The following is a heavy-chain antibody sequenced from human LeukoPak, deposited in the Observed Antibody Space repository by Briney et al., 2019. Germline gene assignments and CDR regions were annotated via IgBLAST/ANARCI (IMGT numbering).Heavy chain of an antibody. CDR3: ATPSSDYDFWSGYPMSSYGMDV. D-gene: IGHD3-3*01. Sequence: PGESLKISCKGSGYSFTSYWISWVRQMPGKGLEWMGRIDPSDSYTNYSPSFQGHVTISADKSISTAYLQWSSLKASDTAMYYCATPSSDYDFWSGYPMSSYGMDVWGQGTTVTVSS. CDR1: GYSFTSYW. V-gene: IGHV5-10-1*01. J-gene: IGHJ6*02. CDR2: IDPSDSYT.